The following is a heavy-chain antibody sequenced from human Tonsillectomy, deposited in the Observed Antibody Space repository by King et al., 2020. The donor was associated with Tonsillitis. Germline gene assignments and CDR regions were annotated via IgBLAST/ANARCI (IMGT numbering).Heavy chain of an antibody. V-gene: IGHV3-30*18. J-gene: IGHJ4*02. CDR1: GFTFSSFG. CDR2: ILYDGSNK. Sequence: QLVQSGGGVVQPGRSLRLSCAASGFTFSSFGMHWVRQAPGKGLEWVATILYDGSNKYHADSVKGRFTISRDNSKNTLYLQMNSLRAEDTAVYYCAKSLRYFEWLLVGEWGQGTLVTVSS. D-gene: IGHD3-9*01. CDR3: AKSLRYFEWLLVGE.